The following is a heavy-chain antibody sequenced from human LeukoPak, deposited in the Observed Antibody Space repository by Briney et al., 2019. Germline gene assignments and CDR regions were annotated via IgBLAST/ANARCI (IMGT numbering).Heavy chain of an antibody. J-gene: IGHJ4*02. D-gene: IGHD3-3*01. Sequence: RPGGSLRLSCAASGFTFDDFGMSWVRQAPGKGLEWVSGINWNGGSTGYADSVKGRFTISRDKAKNPLYLQMNSLRAEDTALYYCARGPFWSGSTYYLDYWGQGTLVTVSA. V-gene: IGHV3-20*04. CDR2: INWNGGST. CDR1: GFTFDDFG. CDR3: ARGPFWSGSTYYLDY.